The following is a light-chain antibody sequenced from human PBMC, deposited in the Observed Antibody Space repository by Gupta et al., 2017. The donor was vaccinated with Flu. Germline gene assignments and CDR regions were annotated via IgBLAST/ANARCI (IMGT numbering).Light chain of an antibody. CDR3: QQDGDYWT. CDR2: RAS. CDR1: QNILTW. Sequence: DIQMTQSPSSLSASVGDRVTITCRASQNILTWVAWYHQKPGKAPKLLIYRASKLESGVPSRFSGSGYGXQFTLTXSSRRNEDIGTCYGQQDGDYWTFGXGTRVEI. V-gene: IGKV1-5*03. J-gene: IGKJ1*01.